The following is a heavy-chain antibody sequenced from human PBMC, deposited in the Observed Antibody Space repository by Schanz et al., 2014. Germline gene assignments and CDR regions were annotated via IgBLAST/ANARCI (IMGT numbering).Heavy chain of an antibody. CDR3: AIDRGTNYYGSESYSL. CDR2: IGGFDGNT. J-gene: IGHJ4*02. Sequence: QVQLVQSGGEVKTPGASVKVSCKASGYTFTRSGISWVRQAPGQGLEWMGWIGGFDGNTNFAQKFQGRVTMTTDTATGTAYMELRSLRSDDTAVYYCAIDRGTNYYGSESYSLWGQGTLVTVSS. V-gene: IGHV1-18*01. D-gene: IGHD3-10*01. CDR1: GYTFTRSG.